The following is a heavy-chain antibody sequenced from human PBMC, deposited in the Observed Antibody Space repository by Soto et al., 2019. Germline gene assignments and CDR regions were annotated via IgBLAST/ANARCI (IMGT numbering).Heavy chain of an antibody. CDR1: GFTFGDYG. J-gene: IGHJ3*02. V-gene: IGHV3-9*01. D-gene: IGHD3-3*01. CDR2: VTWNSGNI. CDR3: LKDGLTSLFGLVYHGSNI. Sequence: VQLVESGGGLVQPGRSLRLSCVASGFTFGDYGMHWVRQAPGRGPEWVSGVTWNSGNIAYAETVKGLFTISRDNAKNSLYLQMNILRAEDTALYYCLKDGLTSLFGLVYHGSNIWGHGTMVTVSS.